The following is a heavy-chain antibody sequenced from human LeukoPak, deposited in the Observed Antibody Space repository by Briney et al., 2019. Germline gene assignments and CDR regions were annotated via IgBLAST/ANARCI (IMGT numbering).Heavy chain of an antibody. Sequence: SETLSLTCTVSGGSISSYYWSWIRQPPGKGLEWIGYIYYSGSTNYNPSLKSRVTISVDTSKNQFSLKLSSVTAADTAVYYCARGAAALLSYWGQGTLVTVSS. D-gene: IGHD6-13*01. J-gene: IGHJ4*02. V-gene: IGHV4-59*01. CDR2: IYYSGST. CDR1: GGSISSYY. CDR3: ARGAAALLSY.